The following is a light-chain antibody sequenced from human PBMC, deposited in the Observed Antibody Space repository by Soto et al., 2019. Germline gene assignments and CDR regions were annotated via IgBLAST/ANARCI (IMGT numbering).Light chain of an antibody. J-gene: IGKJ5*01. CDR1: QGISSY. CDR3: KQLLSYPIT. V-gene: IGKV1-9*01. CDR2: GAS. Sequence: DIQLTQSPSFLSASVGDRVTITCRASQGISSYLAWYHKKPWKARKLLIYGASTLQSGVPLRFSGSGSGTSFTLTIRSLQPEDSATYYCKQLLSYPITFGQGTRLQIK.